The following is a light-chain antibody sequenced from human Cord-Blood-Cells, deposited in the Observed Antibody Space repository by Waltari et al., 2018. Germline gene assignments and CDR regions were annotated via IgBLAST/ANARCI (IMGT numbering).Light chain of an antibody. CDR2: GAS. CDR3: QQYGSSPLT. CDR1: QSVSSSY. Sequence: EIVLTQSPGTLSLSPGERATLPCRASQSVSSSYLAWYQQKPGQDPRLLIDGASSRATGIPDRFSGSGSGTDFTLTISRLEPEDFAVYYCQQYGSSPLTFGGGTKVEIK. J-gene: IGKJ4*01. V-gene: IGKV3-20*01.